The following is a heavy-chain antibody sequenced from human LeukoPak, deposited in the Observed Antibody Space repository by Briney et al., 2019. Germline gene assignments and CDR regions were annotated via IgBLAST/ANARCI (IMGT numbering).Heavy chain of an antibody. CDR3: ARVAGYCSGGSRYYYGMDV. D-gene: IGHD2-15*01. J-gene: IGHJ6*02. V-gene: IGHV1-69*04. Sequence: ASVKVSCKASGGTFSSYAISWVRQAPGQGLEWMGRIIPILGIANYAQKFQGRVTITADESTSTAYMELSSLRSEDTAVYYCARVAGYCSGGSRYYYGMDVWGQGTTVTVSS. CDR1: GGTFSSYA. CDR2: IIPILGIA.